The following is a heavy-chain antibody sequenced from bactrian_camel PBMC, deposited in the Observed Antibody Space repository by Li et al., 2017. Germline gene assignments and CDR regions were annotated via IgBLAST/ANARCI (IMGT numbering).Heavy chain of an antibody. D-gene: IGHD2*01. Sequence: HVQLVESGGGLVQPGGSLRLSCAASGFTLTNYWMNWVRQAPGKEREGVAAIHSTGTTTYADSMKGRFAIDKDNDKAILYLQMNGLKPEDTAMYSCAACSSCSGGYRDATKVQEYVYLGQGTQVTVS. CDR3: AACSSCSGGYRDATKVQEYVY. CDR2: IHSTGTT. J-gene: IGHJ4*01. V-gene: IGHV3S26*01. CDR1: GFTLTNYW.